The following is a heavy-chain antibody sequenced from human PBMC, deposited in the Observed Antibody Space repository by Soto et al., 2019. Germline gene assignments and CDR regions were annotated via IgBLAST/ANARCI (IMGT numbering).Heavy chain of an antibody. J-gene: IGHJ6*03. CDR3: ARVVNGRYCSSTSCPAPYLGFLEWSRGHMDV. CDR1: GGSISSGGYY. D-gene: IGHD2-2*01. Sequence: QVQLQESGPGLVKPSQTLSLTCTVSGGSISSGGYYWSWIRQHPGKGLEWIGYIYYSGSTYYNPSLKSRVTILVDTSKSQFSMKLSSVTAADTAVYYCARVVNGRYCSSTSCPAPYLGFLEWSRGHMDVWGKGTTVTVSS. CDR2: IYYSGST. V-gene: IGHV4-31*03.